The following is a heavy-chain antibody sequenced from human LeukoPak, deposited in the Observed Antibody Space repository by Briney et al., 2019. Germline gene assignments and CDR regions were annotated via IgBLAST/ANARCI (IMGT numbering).Heavy chain of an antibody. CDR1: GFSFDTYW. CDR3: ARESYYDSGAYYGGYDAFGI. CDR2: ISSDGTNT. V-gene: IGHV3-74*01. D-gene: IGHD3-22*01. Sequence: GGSLRLSCAASGFSFDTYWMHWVRHSSGEGLVWVSRISSDGTNTAYADSVKDRFTISRDNAKNTMYLQMSSLRAEDTAVYYCARESYYDSGAYYGGYDAFGIWGQGTMVTVSS. J-gene: IGHJ3*02.